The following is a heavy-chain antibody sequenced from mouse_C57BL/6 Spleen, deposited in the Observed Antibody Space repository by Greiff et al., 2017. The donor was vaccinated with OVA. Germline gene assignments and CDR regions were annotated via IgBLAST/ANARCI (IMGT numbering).Heavy chain of an antibody. Sequence: EVKLMESGAGLVKPGGSLKLSCAASGFTFSSYAMSWVRQTPEKRLAWVAYISSGGDYIYYADTVQGRFAISRDNARNTLYLQMSSLKSEDTAMYYCTRGWDYWGQGTTLTVSS. CDR1: GFTFSSYA. D-gene: IGHD3-3*01. CDR2: ISSGGDYI. CDR3: TRGWDY. J-gene: IGHJ2*01. V-gene: IGHV5-9-1*02.